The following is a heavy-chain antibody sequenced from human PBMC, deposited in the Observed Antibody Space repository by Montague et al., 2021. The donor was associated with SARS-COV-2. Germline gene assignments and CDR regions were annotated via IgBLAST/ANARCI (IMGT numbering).Heavy chain of an antibody. D-gene: IGHD1-20*01. V-gene: IGHV4-39*01. CDR2: IYYSGST. CDR1: GGSISSSSYY. CDR3: ARRVTGTTVHYYYYGMDV. J-gene: IGHJ6*02. Sequence: SETLSLTCTVSGGSISSSSYYWGWIRQPPGKGLEWIGSIYYSGSTYYNPSLKSRVTISVDTSKNQFSLKLSSVTAAVTAVYYCARRVTGTTVHYYYYGMDVWGQGTTVTVSS.